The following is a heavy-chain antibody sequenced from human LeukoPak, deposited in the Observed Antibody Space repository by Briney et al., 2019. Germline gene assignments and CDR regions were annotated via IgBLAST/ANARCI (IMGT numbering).Heavy chain of an antibody. J-gene: IGHJ4*02. Sequence: PGGSLRLSCAASGFTFSSYSMNWVRQDPGKGLEWVSSISSSSSYIYYADSVKGRFTISRDNAKNSLYLQMNSLRAEDTAVYYCARGGVSYLSQKPGFDYWGQGTLVTVSS. V-gene: IGHV3-21*01. CDR1: GFTFSSYS. D-gene: IGHD1-14*01. CDR2: ISSSSSYI. CDR3: ARGGVSYLSQKPGFDY.